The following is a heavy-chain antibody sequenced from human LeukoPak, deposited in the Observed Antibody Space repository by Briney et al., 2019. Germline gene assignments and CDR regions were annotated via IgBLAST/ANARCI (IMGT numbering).Heavy chain of an antibody. Sequence: QPGGPLRLSCGASGFPFSMYAEMGAREAPGKGLVGVSTICGSGDSTYYADSVKGRFTISRDNSKDTLYLQMSSVRVDDTAVYYCARDRGRYYDSRGFYWGYYFDSWGQGILVTVST. D-gene: IGHD3-22*01. CDR2: ICGSGDST. CDR3: ARDRGRYYDSRGFYWGYYFDS. CDR1: GFPFSMYA. J-gene: IGHJ4*02. V-gene: IGHV3-23*01.